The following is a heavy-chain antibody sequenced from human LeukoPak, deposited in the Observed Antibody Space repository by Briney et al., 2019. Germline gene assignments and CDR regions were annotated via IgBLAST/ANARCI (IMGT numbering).Heavy chain of an antibody. D-gene: IGHD2-8*02. J-gene: IGHJ4*02. V-gene: IGHV3-33*01. CDR3: AREVPGGRFDY. CDR1: GFTFSSYG. Sequence: PGGSLRLSCAASGFTFSSYGMHWVRQAPGKGLEWVAVIWYGESKKYYADSVKGRFTSSRDNSKNTLSLQMNSLRAEDTAVYYCAREVPGGRFDYWGQGTLVTVSS. CDR2: IWYGESKK.